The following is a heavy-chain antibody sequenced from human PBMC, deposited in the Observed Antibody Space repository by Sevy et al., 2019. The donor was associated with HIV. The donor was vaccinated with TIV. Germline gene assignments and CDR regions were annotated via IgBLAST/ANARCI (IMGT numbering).Heavy chain of an antibody. J-gene: IGHJ4*02. CDR2: LSYDGNNN. CDR3: ARDRCSGSSCYSLPYDS. V-gene: IGHV3-30*03. CDR1: GFTFSTYG. Sequence: GGSLRLSCAASGFTFSTYGMHWVRQAPGKGLEWVALLSYDGNNNYYADSVKGRFTFSRDNSKNTLYLQMSSLRAEDTAVYYCARDRCSGSSCYSLPYDSWGQGTLVTVSS. D-gene: IGHD2-15*01.